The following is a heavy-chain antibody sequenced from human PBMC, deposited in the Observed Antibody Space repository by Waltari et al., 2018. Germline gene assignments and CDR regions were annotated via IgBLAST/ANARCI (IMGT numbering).Heavy chain of an antibody. CDR1: GFDFSSYD. CDR2: FRGTGST. D-gene: IGHD5-18*01. J-gene: IGHJ4*02. CDR3: ARGYNYGFADY. V-gene: IGHV3-23*01. Sequence: EVQLLESGGDLVQPGDSLRLSCATSGFDFSSYDMNWVRQAPGRGLAWLSLFRGTGSTFHADSVKGRFTISRDTSKHTLYLQMTNLRVEDTAVYYCARGYNYGFADYWGQGTLVTVSS.